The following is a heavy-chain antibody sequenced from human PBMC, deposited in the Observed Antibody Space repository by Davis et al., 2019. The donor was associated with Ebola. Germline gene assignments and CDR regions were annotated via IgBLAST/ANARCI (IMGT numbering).Heavy chain of an antibody. V-gene: IGHV3-30-3*01. J-gene: IGHJ4*02. Sequence: GESLKISCAASGFTFSSYAMHWVRQAPGKGLEWVAVISYDGSNKYYADSVKGRFTISRDNAKNSLYLQMNSLRAEDTAIYYCARVSRTYSGYDFDYWGQGTLVTVSS. CDR1: GFTFSSYA. CDR3: ARVSRTYSGYDFDY. CDR2: ISYDGSNK. D-gene: IGHD5-12*01.